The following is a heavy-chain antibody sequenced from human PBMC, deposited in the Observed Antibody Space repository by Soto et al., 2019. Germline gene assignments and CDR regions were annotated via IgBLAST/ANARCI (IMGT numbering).Heavy chain of an antibody. CDR3: ARDSQGSSPPADYYYGMDV. CDR1: GFTFSSYG. Sequence: QVQLVESGGGVVQPGRSLRLSCAASGFTFSSYGMHWVRQAPGKGLEWVAVIWYDGSNKYYADSVKGRFTISRDNSKNTLYLQMNSLRAEDTAVYYCARDSQGSSPPADYYYGMDVWGQGTTVTVS. J-gene: IGHJ6*02. V-gene: IGHV3-33*01. D-gene: IGHD6-13*01. CDR2: IWYDGSNK.